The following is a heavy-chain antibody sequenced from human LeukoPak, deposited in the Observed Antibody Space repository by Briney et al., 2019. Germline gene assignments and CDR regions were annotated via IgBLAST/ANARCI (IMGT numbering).Heavy chain of an antibody. J-gene: IGHJ4*02. D-gene: IGHD3-22*01. CDR1: GYTFTSYG. CDR3: ARAGYYDSSGYYQVDY. CDR2: ISAYNCNT. V-gene: IGHV1-18*01. Sequence: GASAKVSCKASGYTFTSYGISWVRQAPGQGLEWMGWISAYNCNTNYAQKLQGRVTMTTYTSTSTAYMELRSLRSDDTAVYYCARAGYYDSSGYYQVDYWGQGTLVAVSS.